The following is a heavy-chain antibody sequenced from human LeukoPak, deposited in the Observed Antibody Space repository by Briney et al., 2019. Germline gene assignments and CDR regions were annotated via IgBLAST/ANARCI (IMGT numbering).Heavy chain of an antibody. CDR3: ARDSYGSGSYYSPIDY. CDR2: ISSSSSTI. D-gene: IGHD3-10*01. J-gene: IGHJ4*02. CDR1: GFTFSSYS. V-gene: IGHV3-48*02. Sequence: GGSLRLSCAASGFTFSSYSMNWVRQAPGKGLEWVSYISSSSSTIYYADSVKGRFTISRDNAKNSLYLLMNSLRDEDTAVYYCARDSYGSGSYYSPIDYWGQGTLVTVSS.